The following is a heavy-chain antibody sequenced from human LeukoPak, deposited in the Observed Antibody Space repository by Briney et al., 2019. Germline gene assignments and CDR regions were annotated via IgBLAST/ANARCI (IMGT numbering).Heavy chain of an antibody. Sequence: ASVKVSCKASGYFFTSYHMHWVRQAPGQGLEWMGWISAYNGNTNYAQKLQGRVTMTTDTSTSTAYMELRSLRSDDTAVYYCARGGTVGSLDYWGQGTLVTVSS. J-gene: IGHJ4*02. D-gene: IGHD1-26*01. CDR1: GYFFTSYH. CDR3: ARGGTVGSLDY. CDR2: ISAYNGNT. V-gene: IGHV1-18*04.